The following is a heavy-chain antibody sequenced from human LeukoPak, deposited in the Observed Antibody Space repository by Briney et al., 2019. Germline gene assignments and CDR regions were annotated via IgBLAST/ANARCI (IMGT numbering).Heavy chain of an antibody. CDR1: GGTFSSYA. CDR3: ARDVVVPAAIPFDY. D-gene: IGHD2-2*01. J-gene: IGHJ4*02. V-gene: IGHV1-69*04. CDR2: IIPIFGIA. Sequence: GSSVKVSCKASGGTFSSYAISWVRQAPGKGLEWMGRIIPIFGIANYAQKFQGRVTITADKSTSTAYMGLSSLRSEDTAVYYCARDVVVPAAIPFDYWGQGTLVTVSS.